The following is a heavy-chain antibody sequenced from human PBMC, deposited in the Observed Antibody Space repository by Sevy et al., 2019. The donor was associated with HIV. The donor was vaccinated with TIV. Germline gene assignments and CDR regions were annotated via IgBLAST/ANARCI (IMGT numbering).Heavy chain of an antibody. J-gene: IGHJ5*02. V-gene: IGHV1-2*02. CDR1: GYTFTGYY. CDR2: INPNSGGT. Sequence: ASVKVSCQASGYTFTGYYMHWVRQAPGQGLEWMGWINPNSGGTNYAQKFQDRVTMTRDTSISTAYMELSSLRSDDTAVYYCARDPTGAAAAMSWFDPWGQGTLVTVSS. CDR3: ARDPTGAAAAMSWFDP. D-gene: IGHD2-2*01.